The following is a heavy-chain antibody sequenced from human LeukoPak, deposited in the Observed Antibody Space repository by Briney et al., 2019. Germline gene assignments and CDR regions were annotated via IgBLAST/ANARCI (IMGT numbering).Heavy chain of an antibody. Sequence: PSETLSLTCTVSGGSISSYYWSWIRQPPGKGPEWIGYIYYSGSTNYNPSLKSRVTISVDTSKNQFSLKLSSVTAADTAVYYCARERVYSSSSYYFDYWGQGTLVTVSS. D-gene: IGHD6-13*01. CDR1: GGSISSYY. CDR2: IYYSGST. CDR3: ARERVYSSSSYYFDY. V-gene: IGHV4-59*01. J-gene: IGHJ4*02.